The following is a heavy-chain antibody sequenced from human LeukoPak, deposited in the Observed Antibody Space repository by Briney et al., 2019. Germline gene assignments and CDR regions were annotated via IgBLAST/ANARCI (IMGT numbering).Heavy chain of an antibody. CDR1: GFTFSSYW. Sequence: GGSLRLSCTASGFTFSSYWVHWVRQSQEKRLVWVSRINEDGRVTDYADSVKGRFTISRDNARNTLYLQMHSLRAEDTAVYYCAKDFDYYGSGTLEAFDIWGQGTMVTVSS. CDR2: INEDGRVT. J-gene: IGHJ3*02. CDR3: AKDFDYYGSGTLEAFDI. V-gene: IGHV3-74*01. D-gene: IGHD3-10*01.